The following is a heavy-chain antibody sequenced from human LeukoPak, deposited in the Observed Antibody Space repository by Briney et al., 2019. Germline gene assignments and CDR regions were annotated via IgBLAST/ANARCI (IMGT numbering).Heavy chain of an antibody. CDR2: ISASGGST. Sequence: GGSLRLSCAASGFTFSSYAMSWVRQAPGKGLEWVSDISASGGSTYYADSVKGRFTVSRDNSKNTLYLQMSSLRADDTAVYYCAKGPRQQLVTRFDNWGQGTLLTVSS. V-gene: IGHV3-23*01. D-gene: IGHD6-13*01. CDR1: GFTFSSYA. J-gene: IGHJ4*02. CDR3: AKGPRQQLVTRFDN.